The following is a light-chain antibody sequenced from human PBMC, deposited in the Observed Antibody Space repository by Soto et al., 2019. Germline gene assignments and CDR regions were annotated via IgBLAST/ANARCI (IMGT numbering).Light chain of an antibody. CDR1: QDIRNT. V-gene: IGKV1-6*01. J-gene: IGKJ1*01. CDR3: LQYYNFSWT. Sequence: AIQMTQSPSSLSASVGDRVAISWRASQDIRNTLAWYQQKPGEAPKLLIFAASNLQSGVPSRFSGSGSVTDFTLAITGLQPEDFATYYCLQYYNFSWTFGQGTKVDIK. CDR2: AAS.